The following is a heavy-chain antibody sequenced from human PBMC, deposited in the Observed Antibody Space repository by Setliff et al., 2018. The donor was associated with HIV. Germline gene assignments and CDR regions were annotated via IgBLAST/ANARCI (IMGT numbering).Heavy chain of an antibody. D-gene: IGHD6-13*01. V-gene: IGHV4-4*02. Sequence: SETLSLTCAVSGGSISSSNWWSWVRQSPGKGLEWIGEIYHSGSTNYNPSLKSRVIISVDKSKNQFSLKLNSVTAADTAVYFCARGLGQQLGRFWYFDLWGRGTLVTVS. CDR3: ARGLGQQLGRFWYFDL. J-gene: IGHJ2*01. CDR2: IYHSGST. CDR1: GGSISSSNW.